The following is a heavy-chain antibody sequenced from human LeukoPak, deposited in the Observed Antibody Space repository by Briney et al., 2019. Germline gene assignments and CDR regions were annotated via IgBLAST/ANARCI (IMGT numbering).Heavy chain of an antibody. CDR2: IIPIFGTA. CDR3: ARGSYNYYYMDV. J-gene: IGHJ6*03. Sequence: GASVKVSCKASGGTFSSYAISWVRQAPGQGLEWMGGIIPIFGTANYAQKFQGRVTITADKSTSTAYMELSSLRSEDTAVYYCARGSYNYYYMDVWGKGTTVTVSS. D-gene: IGHD3-10*01. V-gene: IGHV1-69*06. CDR1: GGTFSSYA.